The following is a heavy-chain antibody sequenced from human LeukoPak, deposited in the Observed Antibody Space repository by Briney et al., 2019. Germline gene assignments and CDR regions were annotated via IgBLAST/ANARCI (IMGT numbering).Heavy chain of an antibody. J-gene: IGHJ4*02. D-gene: IGHD2-21*02. CDR1: GGTFSSYA. V-gene: IGHV1-69*13. Sequence: GASVKVSCKASGGTFSSYAISWVRQAPGQGLEWMGGIIPIFGTANYAQKFQGRVTITADESTSTAYMELSSLRSEDTAVYYCARDGAYCGGDLWCLYFDYWGQGTLVTVSS. CDR2: IIPIFGTA. CDR3: ARDGAYCGGDLWCLYFDY.